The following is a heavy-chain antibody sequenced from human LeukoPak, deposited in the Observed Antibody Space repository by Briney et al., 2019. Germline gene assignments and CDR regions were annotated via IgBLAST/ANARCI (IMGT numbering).Heavy chain of an antibody. CDR2: ISRITTTI. V-gene: IGHV3-48*04. CDR1: GFSFNTYG. D-gene: IGHD3-22*01. Sequence: GGSLRLSCVASGFSFNTYGVTWVRQAPGKGLEWVSSISRITTTIDYADSVKGRFTISRDNAKNSLYLQMNSLRAEDTAVYYCARDDSSGYYEYFQHWGQGTLVTVSS. J-gene: IGHJ1*01. CDR3: ARDDSSGYYEYFQH.